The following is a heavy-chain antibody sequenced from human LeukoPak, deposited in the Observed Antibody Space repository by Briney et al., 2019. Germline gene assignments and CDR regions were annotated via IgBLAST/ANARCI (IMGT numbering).Heavy chain of an antibody. Sequence: ASVKVSCKASGYTFTSYGISWVRQAPGQGLEWMGWISAYNGNTNYAQKLQGRVTMTTDTSTSTAYVELRSLRSDDTAVYYCARSSEQPGYFDYWGQGTLVTVSS. J-gene: IGHJ4*02. CDR3: ARSSEQPGYFDY. V-gene: IGHV1-18*01. D-gene: IGHD5-18*01. CDR2: ISAYNGNT. CDR1: GYTFTSYG.